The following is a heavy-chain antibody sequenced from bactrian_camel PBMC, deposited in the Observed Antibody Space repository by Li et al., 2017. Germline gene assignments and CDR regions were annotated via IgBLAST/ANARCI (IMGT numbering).Heavy chain of an antibody. CDR1: GYAYDWYT. Sequence: QVQLVESGGGLVQPGGSLRLSCAASGYAYDWYTMGWYRQAPGKGLEWVSHISSGRSPYYTDSVKGRFTISRDNAEDTLYLDLNSLKTEDMAMYFCAKTRRESPAIAGPEGEFGQWGRGTQVTVS. J-gene: IGHJ4*01. V-gene: IGHV3S1*01. CDR3: AKTRRESPAIAGPEGEFGQ. CDR2: ISSGRSP. D-gene: IGHD6*01.